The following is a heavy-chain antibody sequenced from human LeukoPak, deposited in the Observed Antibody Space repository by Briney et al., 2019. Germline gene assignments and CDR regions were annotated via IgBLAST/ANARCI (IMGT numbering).Heavy chain of an antibody. D-gene: IGHD1-1*01. V-gene: IGHV3-48*03. J-gene: IGHJ4*02. CDR3: ATSRTFDY. CDR2: ISHSGRTI. Sequence: GGSLRLSCAASGFTFSNYELNWVRQAPGKGLEWVSYISHSGRTIYSADSVKGRFTISRDNAKNSLYLQMNSLRAEDTAVYYCATSRTFDYWGQGTLVTVSS. CDR1: GFTFSNYE.